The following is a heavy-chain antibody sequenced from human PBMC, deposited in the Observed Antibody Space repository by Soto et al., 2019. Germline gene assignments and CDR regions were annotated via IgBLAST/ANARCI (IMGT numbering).Heavy chain of an antibody. D-gene: IGHD3-3*01. CDR2: MDPNSGNT. Sequence: ASVKVSCKASGYTFTSYDINWVRQATGQGLEWMGWMDPNSGNTGYAQKFQGRVTMTRNTSISTAYMELSSLRSEDTAVYYCARVPGRFLEWFVDYWGQGTLVTVSS. V-gene: IGHV1-8*01. J-gene: IGHJ4*02. CDR3: ARVPGRFLEWFVDY. CDR1: GYTFTSYD.